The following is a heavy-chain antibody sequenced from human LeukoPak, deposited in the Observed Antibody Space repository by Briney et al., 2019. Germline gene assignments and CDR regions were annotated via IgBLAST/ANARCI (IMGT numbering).Heavy chain of an antibody. CDR3: AKANNYYDSSAYSDY. V-gene: IGHV3-23*01. J-gene: IGHJ4*02. CDR2: ISGSGGST. D-gene: IGHD3-22*01. Sequence: GGSLRLSCAASGFIFSNYAMNWVRQAPGKGLEWVSVISGSGGSTNYADSVKGRFTISRDNSKDTPYLQMNSLRAEDTAVYFCAKANNYYDSSAYSDYWGQGKLVTVSS. CDR1: GFIFSNYA.